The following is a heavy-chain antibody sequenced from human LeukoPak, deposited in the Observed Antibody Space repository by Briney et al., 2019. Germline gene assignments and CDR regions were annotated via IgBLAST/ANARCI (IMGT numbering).Heavy chain of an antibody. CDR1: GYSITSAYY. D-gene: IGHD3-22*01. V-gene: IGHV4-38-2*02. J-gene: IGHJ3*02. Sequence: SETLSLTCTVSGYSITSAYYWGWIRQPPGKGLEWIGSFFLKGSTYYNPSLKSRVTISLDTSRNQFSLKLNSVTAADTAVYYCAKSNGYGLIDIWGQGTMVTVSS. CDR2: FFLKGST. CDR3: AKSNGYGLIDI.